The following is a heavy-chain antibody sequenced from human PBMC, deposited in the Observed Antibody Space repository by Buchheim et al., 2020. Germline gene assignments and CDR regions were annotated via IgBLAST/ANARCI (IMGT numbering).Heavy chain of an antibody. J-gene: IGHJ5*02. V-gene: IGHV3-11*01. Sequence: QVQLVESGGGLVKPGGSLRLSCAASGFTFSDWHMTCIRQVPGKGLAWLSSISISGSSINYSDSVKGRFTISRANARNSTFLQVNSVRAEDTAMYYCARDGASFGFLNWLGPWGQGTL. CDR2: ISISGSSI. CDR1: GFTFSDWH. CDR3: ARDGASFGFLNWLGP. D-gene: IGHD3-16*01.